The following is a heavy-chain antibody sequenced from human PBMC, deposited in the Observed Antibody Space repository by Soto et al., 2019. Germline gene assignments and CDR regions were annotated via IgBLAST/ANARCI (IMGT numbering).Heavy chain of an antibody. Sequence: ASVKVSCKASGYTFTRHYMHWVRQAPGQGLEWMGWINAANGDTKYSPKFQGRVTITRDTSASTAYMELSSLRSEDTAVYYCVRRHVSATGIDWFDPWGQGTLVTVSS. CDR2: INAANGDT. J-gene: IGHJ5*02. D-gene: IGHD6-13*01. CDR1: GYTFTRHY. CDR3: VRRHVSATGIDWFDP. V-gene: IGHV1-3*01.